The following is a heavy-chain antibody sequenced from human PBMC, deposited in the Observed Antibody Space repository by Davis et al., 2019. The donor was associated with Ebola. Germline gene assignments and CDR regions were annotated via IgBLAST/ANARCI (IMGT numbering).Heavy chain of an antibody. V-gene: IGHV4-59*01. J-gene: IGHJ5*02. CDR1: GGSISSYY. CDR3: ARGCSSTSCLGFDP. Sequence: PSETLSLTCTVPGGSISSYYWSWTRQPPGKGLEWIGYIYYSGSTNYNPSLKSRVTISVDTSKNQFSLKLSSVTAADTAVYYCARGCSSTSCLGFDPWGQGTLVTVSS. D-gene: IGHD2-2*01. CDR2: IYYSGST.